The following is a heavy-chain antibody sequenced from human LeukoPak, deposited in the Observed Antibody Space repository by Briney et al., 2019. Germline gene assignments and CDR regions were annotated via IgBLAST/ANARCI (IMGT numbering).Heavy chain of an antibody. D-gene: IGHD5-24*01. Sequence: SETLSLTCTVSGGSISTYYWSWIRQPPGKGLEWIGYIYYSGSTNYNPSLKSRVTISVDTSKNQFSLKLSSVTAADTAVYYCARHRSGWLQSSFDYWGQGTLVTVSS. V-gene: IGHV4-59*08. J-gene: IGHJ4*02. CDR1: GGSISTYY. CDR2: IYYSGST. CDR3: ARHRSGWLQSSFDY.